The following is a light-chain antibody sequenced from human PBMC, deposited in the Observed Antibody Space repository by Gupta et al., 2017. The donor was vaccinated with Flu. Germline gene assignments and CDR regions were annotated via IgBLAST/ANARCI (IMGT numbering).Light chain of an antibody. CDR2: DVT. CDR3: RSFAGTSTPRV. CDR1: SSDVDVYKF. J-gene: IGLJ1*01. V-gene: IGLV2-11*01. Sequence: QSALTQPRSVSGPPGQSVTHPCAGASSDVDVYKFVSWYQHHVGKAPNLIIYDVTQRPSGVPDRFSGSRSANTASLTISGLQDEDEADYYCRSFAGTSTPRVFGTGTRVTVL.